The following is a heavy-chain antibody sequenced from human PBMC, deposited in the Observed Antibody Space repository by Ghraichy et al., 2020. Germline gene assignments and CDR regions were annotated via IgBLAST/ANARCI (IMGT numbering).Heavy chain of an antibody. CDR3: ASTTYYYGSGSYYGFDY. V-gene: IGHV4-31*03. CDR1: GGSISSGGYY. J-gene: IGHJ4*02. CDR2: IYYSGST. Sequence: SETLSLTCTVSGGSISSGGYYWSWIRQHPGKGLEWIGYIYYSGSTYYNPSLKSRVTISVDTSKNQFSLKLSSVTAADTAVYYCASTTYYYGSGSYYGFDYWGQGTLVTVSS. D-gene: IGHD3-10*01.